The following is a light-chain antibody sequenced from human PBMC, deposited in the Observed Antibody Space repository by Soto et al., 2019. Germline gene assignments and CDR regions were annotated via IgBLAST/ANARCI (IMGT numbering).Light chain of an antibody. CDR1: QSVSSTY. J-gene: IGKJ2*01. Sequence: IVLTQSPGTLSLSPGERATLSCRASQSVSSTYLAWYQQKPGQAPRLLIYGASSRATGIPDRFRGSGSGTDFTLTISSLEPEDFAVYYCQQYGTSPYAFGQGTKLEIK. CDR2: GAS. V-gene: IGKV3-20*01. CDR3: QQYGTSPYA.